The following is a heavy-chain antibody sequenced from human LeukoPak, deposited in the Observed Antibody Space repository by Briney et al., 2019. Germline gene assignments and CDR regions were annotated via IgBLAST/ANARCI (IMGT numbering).Heavy chain of an antibody. Sequence: GASVKVSCKASGYTFTGYYMHWVRQAPGQGLEWMGWINPNSGGTNYAQKFQGRVTMTRDTSISTAYMELSRLRSDDTAVYYCARDKPPRFLEWFTFADIWGQGTMVTVSS. D-gene: IGHD3-3*01. V-gene: IGHV1-2*02. J-gene: IGHJ3*02. CDR3: ARDKPPRFLEWFTFADI. CDR2: INPNSGGT. CDR1: GYTFTGYY.